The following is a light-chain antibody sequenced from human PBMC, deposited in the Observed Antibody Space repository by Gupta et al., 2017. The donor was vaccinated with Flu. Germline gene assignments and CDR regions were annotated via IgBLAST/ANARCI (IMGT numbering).Light chain of an antibody. V-gene: IGLV1-51*02. J-gene: IGLJ3*02. Sequence: NVTTSRAGTTSDIGNNYIFWPQQHPAPAPNLLIYYKKKRRSGIPDRFSGSTSGPSATLPITGLQTGEEADYYCAASDISLSAWVFGGGTKLTVL. CDR2: YKK. CDR1: TSDIGNNY. CDR3: AASDISLSAWV.